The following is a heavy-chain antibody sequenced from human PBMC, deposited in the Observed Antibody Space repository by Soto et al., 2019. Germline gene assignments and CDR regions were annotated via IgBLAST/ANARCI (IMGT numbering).Heavy chain of an antibody. CDR3: VMSEYSSSGDYFDY. CDR1: GFTFSSYA. V-gene: IGHV3-64D*08. D-gene: IGHD6-6*01. J-gene: IGHJ4*02. Sequence: GGSLRLSCSASGFTFSSYAMHWVRQAPGKGLEYVSAISSNGGSTYYADSVKGRFTISRDNSKNTLYLQMSSLRAEDTAVYYCVMSEYSSSGDYFDYWGQGTLVTVSS. CDR2: ISSNGGST.